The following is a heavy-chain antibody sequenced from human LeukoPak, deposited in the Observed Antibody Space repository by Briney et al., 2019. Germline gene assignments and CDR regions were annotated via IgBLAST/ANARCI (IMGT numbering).Heavy chain of an antibody. CDR2: VYYSGST. Sequence: SETLSLTCTVSGGSISSSSYYWGWIRQPPGKGLEWIGSVYYSGSTYYNPSLKSRVTISVDTSKNQFSLKLSSVTAADTAVYYCARAVRVVVPAAIQKTAYYYYYGMDVWGQGTTVTVSS. CDR1: GGSISSSSYY. CDR3: ARAVRVVVPAAIQKTAYYYYYGMDV. V-gene: IGHV4-39*07. D-gene: IGHD2-2*02. J-gene: IGHJ6*02.